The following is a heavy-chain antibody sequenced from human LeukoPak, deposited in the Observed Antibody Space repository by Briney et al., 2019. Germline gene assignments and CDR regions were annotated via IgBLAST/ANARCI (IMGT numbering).Heavy chain of an antibody. CDR3: AKYRTFGSSSSAFDY. J-gene: IGHJ4*02. V-gene: IGHV3-30*18. CDR2: ISYDGSNK. D-gene: IGHD6-13*01. Sequence: PGRSLRLSCAASGFTFSSYGMHWVRQAPGKGLEWMAVISYDGSNKYYADSVKGRFTISRDNSKNTLYLQMNSLRAEDTAVYYCAKYRTFGSSSSAFDYWGQGTLVTVSS. CDR1: GFTFSSYG.